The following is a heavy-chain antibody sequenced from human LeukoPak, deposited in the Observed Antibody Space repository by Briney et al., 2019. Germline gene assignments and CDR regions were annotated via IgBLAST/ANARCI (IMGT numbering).Heavy chain of an antibody. CDR3: ARRRSSIAVVAQGGVDA. Sequence: GSLRLSCAASRFTFSSHCMNWVRQAPGKGLEWVGSIYYRGSNYYNPSLKSRVTISIDPSKTQFSLTLSSVTAADTAVYYCARRRSSIAVVAQGGVDAWGQGTLVTVSS. J-gene: IGHJ5*02. CDR1: RFTFSSHC. D-gene: IGHD6-19*01. V-gene: IGHV4-39*01. CDR2: IYYRGSN.